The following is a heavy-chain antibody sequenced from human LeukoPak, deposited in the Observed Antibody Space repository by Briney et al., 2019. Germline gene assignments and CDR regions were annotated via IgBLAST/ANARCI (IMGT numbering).Heavy chain of an antibody. CDR1: GYTFTSYA. D-gene: IGHD6-13*01. CDR2: INAGNGNT. V-gene: IGHV1-3*01. J-gene: IGHJ6*02. CDR3: ARERSWTRYYYYGMDV. Sequence: ASVKVSCKASGYTFTSYAMHWVRQAPGQRLGWMGWINAGNGNTKYSQKFQSRVTITRDTSASTAYMELSSLRSEDTAVYYCARERSWTRYYYYGMDVWGQGTTVTVSS.